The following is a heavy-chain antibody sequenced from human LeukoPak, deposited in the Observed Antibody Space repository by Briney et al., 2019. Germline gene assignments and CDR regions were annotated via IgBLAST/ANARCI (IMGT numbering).Heavy chain of an antibody. Sequence: GGSLSLSCAASGFSFSKSSMLWFRQAPGKGLEWVSSISIGGSPYTYYADSLKGRFTISRDNAKNSVCPQMNSLRPEDTAVYYCASYTPWYGDSWGQGTLVTVSS. CDR3: ASYTPWYGDS. V-gene: IGHV3-21*06. D-gene: IGHD3-10*01. CDR1: GFSFSKSS. CDR2: ISIGGSPYT. J-gene: IGHJ4*02.